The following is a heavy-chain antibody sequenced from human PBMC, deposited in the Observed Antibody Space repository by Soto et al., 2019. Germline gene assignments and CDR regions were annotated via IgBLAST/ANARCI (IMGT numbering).Heavy chain of an antibody. J-gene: IGHJ5*02. CDR1: GFVFSNYW. D-gene: IGHD4-17*01. V-gene: IGHV3-74*01. Sequence: EMQLVESGGGLVQPGQSLRLSCAASGFVFSNYWMHWVRQTPGKGLVWVSRINGDGSSTSYADSVRGRFTISRDNAKNALYLQMDSLRNEDTALYYGARFRVDGDAVPWGQGTLVTVFS. CDR2: INGDGSST. CDR3: ARFRVDGDAVP.